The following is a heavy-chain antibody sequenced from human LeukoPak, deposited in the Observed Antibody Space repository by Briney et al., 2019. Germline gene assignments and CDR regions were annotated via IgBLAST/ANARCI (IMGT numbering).Heavy chain of an antibody. V-gene: IGHV4-38-2*01. CDR1: GYSISSGYY. D-gene: IGHD3-3*01. Sequence: PSETLSLTCAVSGYSISSGYYWGWIRQPPGKGLEWIGSIYHSGSTYYNPSLKSRVTISVDTSKNQFSLKLSSVTAADTAVYYCARGDYYDFWSSPWFDPWGQGTLVTVSS. CDR2: IYHSGST. CDR3: ARGDYYDFWSSPWFDP. J-gene: IGHJ5*02.